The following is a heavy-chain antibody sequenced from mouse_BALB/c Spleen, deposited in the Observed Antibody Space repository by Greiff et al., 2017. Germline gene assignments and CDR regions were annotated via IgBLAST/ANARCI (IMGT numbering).Heavy chain of an antibody. D-gene: IGHD2-14*01. V-gene: IGHV14-3*02. CDR3: ARAYYRYDWYFDV. CDR1: GFNIKDTY. CDR2: IDPANGNT. Sequence: VQLQQSGAELVNPGASVKLSCTASGFNIKDTYMHWVKQRPEQGLEWIGRIDPANGNTKYDPKFQGKATITADTSSNTAYLQLSSLTSEDTAVYYCARAYYRYDWYFDVWGAGTTVTVSS. J-gene: IGHJ1*01.